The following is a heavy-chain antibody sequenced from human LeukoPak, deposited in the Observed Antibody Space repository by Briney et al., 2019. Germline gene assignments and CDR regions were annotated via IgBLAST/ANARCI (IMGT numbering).Heavy chain of an antibody. CDR1: GFTFSDYY. V-gene: IGHV3-11*03. J-gene: IGHJ4*02. CDR3: ARNRNYRSIDEKVDYFDY. D-gene: IGHD6-6*01. CDR2: ISSSSSYT. Sequence: GGSLRFSCAASGFTFSDYYMSWIRQAPGKGLEWVSYISSSSSYTNYADSVKGRFTISRDNAKNSLYLQMNSLRAEDTAADYCARNRNYRSIDEKVDYFDYWGQGTLVTVSS.